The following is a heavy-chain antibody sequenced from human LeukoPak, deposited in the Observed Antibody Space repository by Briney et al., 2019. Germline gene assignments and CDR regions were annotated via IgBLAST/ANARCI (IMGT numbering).Heavy chain of an antibody. CDR2: ISAGGGTT. CDR3: AKEPRDYCSSTSCPSWIDA. CDR1: GFTFSVYA. J-gene: IGHJ5*02. D-gene: IGHD2-2*01. V-gene: IGHV3-23*01. Sequence: PGGSLRLFCAASGFTFSVYAMSWVSQAPGKGLEWVSAISAGGGTTYYADSVKGRFTISIDNSKNTLYLQASSLRAEDTAVYYCAKEPRDYCSSTSCPSWIDAWRQGILVTVSS.